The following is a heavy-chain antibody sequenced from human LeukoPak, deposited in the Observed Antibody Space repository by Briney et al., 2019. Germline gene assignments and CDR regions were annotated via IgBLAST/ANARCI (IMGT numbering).Heavy chain of an antibody. CDR3: ARVKLWFGEIDY. Sequence: ASVKVSCKASGYTFTSYYMHWVRQAPGQGLEWMGWISAYNGNTNYAQKLQGRVTMTTDTSTSTAYMELRSLRSDDTAVYYCARVKLWFGEIDYWGQGTLVTVSS. V-gene: IGHV1-18*04. CDR2: ISAYNGNT. J-gene: IGHJ4*02. D-gene: IGHD3-10*01. CDR1: GYTFTSYY.